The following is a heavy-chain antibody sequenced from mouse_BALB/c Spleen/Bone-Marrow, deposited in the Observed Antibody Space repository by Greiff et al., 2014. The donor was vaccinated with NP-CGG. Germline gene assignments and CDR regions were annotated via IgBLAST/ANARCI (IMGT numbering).Heavy chain of an antibody. V-gene: IGHV7-3*02. CDR3: ARDRGLLRFDY. Sequence: EVQRVESGGGLVQPGGSLRLSCATSGFTFTDYYMSWVRQPPGKALEWLGFIRNKANGYTTEYSASVEGRFTISRDNSQSILYLQMNTLRAEDSATYYCARDRGLLRFDYWGQGTTLTVSS. D-gene: IGHD2-3*01. CDR1: GFTFTDYY. CDR2: IRNKANGYTT. J-gene: IGHJ2*01.